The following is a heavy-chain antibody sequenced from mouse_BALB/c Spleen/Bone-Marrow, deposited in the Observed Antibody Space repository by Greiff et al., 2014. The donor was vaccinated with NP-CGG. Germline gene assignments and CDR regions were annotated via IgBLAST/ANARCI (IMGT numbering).Heavy chain of an antibody. Sequence: VQLQQSWAELVKPGASVKLSCKTSGYTFTNYYIYWVKQRPGQGLEWIGEINPSNGGSNFNEKLKSKATLTVDKSSSTAYMQLSSLTSEDSAVYYCTRSDYYDYQAWFAYWGQGTLVTVSA. J-gene: IGHJ3*01. CDR3: TRSDYYDYQAWFAY. V-gene: IGHV1S81*02. D-gene: IGHD2-4*01. CDR2: INPSNGGS. CDR1: GYTFTNYY.